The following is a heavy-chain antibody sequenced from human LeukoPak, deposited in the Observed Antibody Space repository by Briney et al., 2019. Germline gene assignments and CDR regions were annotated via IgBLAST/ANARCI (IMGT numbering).Heavy chain of an antibody. V-gene: IGHV3-23*01. CDR1: GFTFSSDA. D-gene: IGHD1-26*01. J-gene: IGHJ5*02. Sequence: PPGGSLRLSCAASGFTFSSDAMSWVRQAPGKGLEWVSCISGSGGSTYYADSVKGRFTIFRDNSKNTLYLQMNSLRAEDTAVYYCAKNVALYSGNYYGSWGQGTLVTVSS. CDR2: ISGSGGST. CDR3: AKNVALYSGNYYGS.